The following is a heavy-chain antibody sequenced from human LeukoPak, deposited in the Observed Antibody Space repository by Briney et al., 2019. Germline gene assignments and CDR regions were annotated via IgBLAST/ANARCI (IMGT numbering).Heavy chain of an antibody. CDR3: AKDEAGTGAFDI. V-gene: IGHV3-30*18. CDR1: GFTFSSYG. Sequence: GGSLRLSCAASGFTFSSYGMHWVRQAPGKGLEWVAVISYDGSNKYYADSVKGRFTISRDNSKNTLYLQMNSLRAEDTAVYYCAKDEAGTGAFDIWGQGTMVTVSS. D-gene: IGHD6-19*01. J-gene: IGHJ3*02. CDR2: ISYDGSNK.